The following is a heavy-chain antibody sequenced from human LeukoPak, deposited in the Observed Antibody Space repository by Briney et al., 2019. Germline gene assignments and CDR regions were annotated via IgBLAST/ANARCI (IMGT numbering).Heavy chain of an antibody. V-gene: IGHV4-34*01. CDR2: INNSGST. D-gene: IGHD6-13*01. Sequence: SETLSLTCAVYGGSFSGYYWSWIRQPPGKGLEWIGEINNSGSTNYNPSLKSRVTISVDTSKNQFSLKLSSVTAADTAVYYCARGRGAAAGTYYFDYWGQGTLVTVSS. CDR1: GGSFSGYY. CDR3: ARGRGAAAGTYYFDY. J-gene: IGHJ4*02.